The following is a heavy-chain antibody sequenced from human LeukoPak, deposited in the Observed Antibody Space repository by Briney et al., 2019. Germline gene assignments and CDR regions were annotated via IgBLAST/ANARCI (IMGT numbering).Heavy chain of an antibody. D-gene: IGHD3-3*01. CDR3: ARGHYGFWSSYPRWFDP. CDR2: INHSGST. J-gene: IGHJ5*02. V-gene: IGHV4-34*01. CDR1: GGSFSGYY. Sequence: SETLSLTSAVYGGSFSGYYGSCIRQPPGKGLEWIGEINHSGSTNYNPSLKSRVTISVDTSKNQFSLKLSSVTAADTAVYYCARGHYGFWSSYPRWFDPWGQGTPVTVSS.